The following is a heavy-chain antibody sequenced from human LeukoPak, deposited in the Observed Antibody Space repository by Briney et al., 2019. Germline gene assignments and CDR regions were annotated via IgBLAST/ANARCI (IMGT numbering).Heavy chain of an antibody. J-gene: IGHJ4*02. CDR1: GFTFSSYG. CDR2: IRYDGSNK. V-gene: IGHV3-30*02. CDR3: AKGHKGFYYGSGSSFDY. Sequence: GGSLRLSCAASGFTFSSYGMHWVRQAPGKGLEWVAFIRYDGSNKYYADPVKGRFTISRDNSKNTLYLQMNSLRAEDTAVYYCAKGHKGFYYGSGSSFDYWGQGTLVTVSS. D-gene: IGHD3-10*01.